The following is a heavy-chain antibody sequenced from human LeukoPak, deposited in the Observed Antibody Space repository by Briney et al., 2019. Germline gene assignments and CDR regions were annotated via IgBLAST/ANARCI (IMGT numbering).Heavy chain of an antibody. D-gene: IGHD2/OR15-2a*01. Sequence: GGSLRPSCAASACTFRSNSMNWVRQAPGKGLEWISYITSSSSTIYYADSVKGRFTISRDNAKNSLYLQMNSLRDEDTAVYYCARGATNMAYFDCWGQGTLVTVSS. CDR2: ITSSSSTI. CDR1: ACTFRSNS. J-gene: IGHJ4*02. CDR3: ARGATNMAYFDC. V-gene: IGHV3-48*02.